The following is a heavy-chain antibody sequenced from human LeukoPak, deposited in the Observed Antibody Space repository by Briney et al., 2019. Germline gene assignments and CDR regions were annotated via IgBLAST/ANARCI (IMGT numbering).Heavy chain of an antibody. CDR1: GGSISSYY. CDR2: IYYSGST. J-gene: IGHJ4*02. Sequence: SETLSLTCTVFGGSISSYYWSWIRQPPGKELEWIGYIYYSGSTNYSPSLKSRVTISVDTSKNQFSLKLSSVTAADTAVYYCARYGLIRGFEYWGQGTLVTVSS. D-gene: IGHD3-16*01. V-gene: IGHV4-59*01. CDR3: ARYGLIRGFEY.